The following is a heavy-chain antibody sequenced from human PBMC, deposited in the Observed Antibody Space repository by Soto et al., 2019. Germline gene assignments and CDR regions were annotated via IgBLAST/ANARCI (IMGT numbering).Heavy chain of an antibody. Sequence: EVQLLESGGGLVQPGGSLRLSCAASGFTFSSYAMSWVRQAPGKGLEWVSAISGSGGSTYYADSVKGRFTISRDNSKNTLYLQMNSLSAEDTAVYYCAKTPADIVVVVAATTPHYFDYWGQGTLVTVSS. V-gene: IGHV3-23*01. CDR1: GFTFSSYA. J-gene: IGHJ4*02. CDR2: ISGSGGST. CDR3: AKTPADIVVVVAATTPHYFDY. D-gene: IGHD2-15*01.